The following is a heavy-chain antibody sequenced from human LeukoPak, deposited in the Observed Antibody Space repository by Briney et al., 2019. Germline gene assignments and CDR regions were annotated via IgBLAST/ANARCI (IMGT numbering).Heavy chain of an antibody. Sequence: SETLSLTCSVSGGSLSSHYWTWIRQPAGKGLEWIGRIYTSGSTSYNPPLKSRVTMSVDTSKNQFSLKVRFVTAADTAVYYCARGGRLLAYGSGRPFDYWGQGTLVTVSS. CDR1: GGSLSSHY. CDR3: ARGGRLLAYGSGRPFDY. J-gene: IGHJ4*02. CDR2: IYTSGST. D-gene: IGHD3-10*01. V-gene: IGHV4-4*07.